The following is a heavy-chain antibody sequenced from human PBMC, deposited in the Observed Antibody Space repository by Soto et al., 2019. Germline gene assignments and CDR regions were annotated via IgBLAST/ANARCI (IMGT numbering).Heavy chain of an antibody. Sequence: GLEWLGRTYYRSKWYNDYAVSVKSRITINPDTSKNQFSLQLNSVTPEDTAVYYCAREDCTNGVCRFYYMDVWGKGTTVTVSS. D-gene: IGHD2-8*01. CDR3: AREDCTNGVCRFYYMDV. J-gene: IGHJ6*03. CDR2: TYYRSKWYN. V-gene: IGHV6-1*01.